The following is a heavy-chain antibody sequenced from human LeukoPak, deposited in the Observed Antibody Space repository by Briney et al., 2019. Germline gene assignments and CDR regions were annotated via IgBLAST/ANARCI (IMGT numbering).Heavy chain of an antibody. Sequence: ASVKVSCKASGYTFTSYYMHWVRQAPGQGLEWMGIINPSGGSTSYAQKFQGRVTMTTDTSTSTAYMELRSLRSDDTAVYYCARRQGNGNTAMVYWGQGTLVTVSS. CDR3: ARRQGNGNTAMVY. CDR1: GYTFTSYY. J-gene: IGHJ4*02. D-gene: IGHD5-18*01. V-gene: IGHV1-46*01. CDR2: INPSGGST.